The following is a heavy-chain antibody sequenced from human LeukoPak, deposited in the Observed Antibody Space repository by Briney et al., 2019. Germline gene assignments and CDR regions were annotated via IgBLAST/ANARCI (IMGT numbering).Heavy chain of an antibody. CDR3: ASFWCGLYYFDY. V-gene: IGHV1-18*01. D-gene: IGHD3-3*01. CDR1: GYTFTSYG. CDR2: ISAYNGNT. Sequence: SVKVSCKASGYTFTSYGISWVLQAPGQRRQWIGWISAYNGNTNYAQKPQGRVTMTTDTYTSTAYMELRSLRSDDTAVHYCASFWCGLYYFDYWGQGTLVTVSS. J-gene: IGHJ4*02.